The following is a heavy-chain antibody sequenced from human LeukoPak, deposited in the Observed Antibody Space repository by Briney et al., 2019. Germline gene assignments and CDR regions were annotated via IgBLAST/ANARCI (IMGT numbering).Heavy chain of an antibody. J-gene: IGHJ4*02. D-gene: IGHD2/OR15-2a*01. V-gene: IGHV4-34*01. CDR2: INHSGST. CDR1: GGSFSGYY. CDR3: AGHHPRNTVDF. Sequence: SETLSLTFAVYGGSFSGYYWSWIRQPPGKGLEWIREINHSGSTNYNPSLKSRVTISVDTSKNQFSLKLSSVTAADTAVYYCAGHHPRNTVDFWGQGTLVTVSS.